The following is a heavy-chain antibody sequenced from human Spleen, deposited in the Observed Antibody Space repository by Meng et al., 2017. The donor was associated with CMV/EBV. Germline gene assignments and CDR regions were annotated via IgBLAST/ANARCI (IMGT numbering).Heavy chain of an antibody. CDR3: VRDLSFYYDFWSGYYTDGTFDI. J-gene: IGHJ3*02. D-gene: IGHD3-3*01. Sequence: GESLKISCAASGFTVSSRYMTWVRQVPGKGLEWVSVIFKDGRTYYADSVQGRFTISRDNSKNTVYLQMNSLRPEDTAVYYCVRDLSFYYDFWSGYYTDGTFDIWGQGRMVTVSS. V-gene: IGHV3-66*02. CDR2: IFKDGRT. CDR1: GFTVSSRY.